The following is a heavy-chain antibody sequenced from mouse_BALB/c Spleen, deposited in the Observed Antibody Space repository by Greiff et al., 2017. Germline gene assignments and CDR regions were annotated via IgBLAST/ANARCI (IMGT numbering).Heavy chain of an antibody. J-gene: IGHJ2*01. CDR3: ARHYYGSSPYYFDY. D-gene: IGHD1-1*01. Sequence: EVKLVESGGGLVQPGGSRKLSCAASGFTFSSFGMHWVRQAPEKGLEWVAYISSGSSTIYYADTVKGRFTISRDNPKNTLFLQMTSLRSEDTAMYYWARHYYGSSPYYFDYWGQGTTLTVSS. CDR1: GFTFSSFG. V-gene: IGHV5-17*02. CDR2: ISSGSSTI.